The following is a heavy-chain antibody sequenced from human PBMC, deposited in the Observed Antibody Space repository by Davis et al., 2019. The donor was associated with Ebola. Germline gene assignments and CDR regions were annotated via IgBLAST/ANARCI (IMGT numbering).Heavy chain of an antibody. Sequence: MPSETLSLTCAVSGDSISSSNWWSWVRQPPGKGLEWIGEISQSGSTNYNPSLKSRVTISVDTSKNQFSLKLSPVTAADTAVYYCARGRQGCSGTGCYPYYYYGMDVWGQGTTVTVSS. J-gene: IGHJ6*02. CDR3: ARGRQGCSGTGCYPYYYYGMDV. CDR2: ISQSGST. CDR1: GDSISSSNW. D-gene: IGHD2-2*01. V-gene: IGHV4-4*02.